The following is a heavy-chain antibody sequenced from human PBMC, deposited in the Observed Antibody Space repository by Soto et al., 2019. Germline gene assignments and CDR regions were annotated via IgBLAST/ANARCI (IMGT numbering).Heavy chain of an antibody. CDR1: GFTFSNAW. Sequence: EVQLVESGGGLVKPGGSLRLSCAASGFTFSNAWMSWVRQAPGKGLEWVGRIKSKADGGTTDYAAPVNGRFTISGDDSKHTLYLQMNSLKTGATALYYCTREEVVVVDWFDPWGQGTLVTVSS. CDR2: IKSKADGGTT. CDR3: TREEVVVVDWFDP. D-gene: IGHD3-22*01. J-gene: IGHJ5*02. V-gene: IGHV3-15*01.